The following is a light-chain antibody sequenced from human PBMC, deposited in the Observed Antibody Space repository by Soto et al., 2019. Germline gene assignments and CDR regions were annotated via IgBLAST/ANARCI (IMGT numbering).Light chain of an antibody. V-gene: IGLV2-8*01. Sequence: QSVLTQPPSASGFPAQSVTLSFTGTTSDHRDYNYVSWYQQRPGKAPTLISYGATGRPPGCPERIFGSNPYTPAPLTVSGLQAEDEADYYCSSIAGTNIFVFGTGTKVTAL. CDR1: TSDHRDYNY. J-gene: IGLJ1*01. CDR2: GAT. CDR3: SSIAGTNIFV.